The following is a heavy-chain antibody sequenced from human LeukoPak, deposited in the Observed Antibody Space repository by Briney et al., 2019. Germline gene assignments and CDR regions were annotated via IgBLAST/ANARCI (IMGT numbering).Heavy chain of an antibody. CDR1: GYTFTGYY. V-gene: IGHV1-2*06. CDR2: INLNSGGT. J-gene: IGHJ4*02. Sequence: ASVKVSCKASGYTFTGYYMHGVRQAPGQGLEWMGRINLNSGGTNYAQKFEGGVTMTRDTSISAAYMETSRLSSDDTAVYYCARGPRGRPDITMVRRAELDFDYWGQGTLVTVSS. D-gene: IGHD3-10*01. CDR3: ARGPRGRPDITMVRRAELDFDY.